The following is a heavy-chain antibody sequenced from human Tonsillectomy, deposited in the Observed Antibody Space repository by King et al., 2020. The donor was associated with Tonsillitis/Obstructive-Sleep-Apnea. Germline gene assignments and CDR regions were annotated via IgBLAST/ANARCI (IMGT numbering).Heavy chain of an antibody. J-gene: IGHJ4*02. CDR1: GFTFGGHG. Sequence: VQLVQSGGGVVQPGRSLRLSCAASGFTFGGHGLHWVRQAPGKGLEWVAFIWFDGSNKYYADSVRGRFTISRDNSKNMLYLQMNSLRAEDTAVYYCTRDGQGGYDFDSWGQGTLVIVSS. D-gene: IGHD5-12*01. CDR2: IWFDGSNK. V-gene: IGHV3-33*01. CDR3: TRDGQGGYDFDS.